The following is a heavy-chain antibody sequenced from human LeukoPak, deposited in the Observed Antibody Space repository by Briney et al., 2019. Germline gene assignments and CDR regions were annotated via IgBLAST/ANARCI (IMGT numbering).Heavy chain of an antibody. CDR3: ARGVDTAIDFDY. D-gene: IGHD5-18*01. CDR1: VGTFSSYA. Sequence: SVKVSRKASVGTFSSYAFSWVRQAPGQGLEWVGGIIPIFGTANYAQKFQGRVTITADESTSTAYMELSSLRSEDTAVYYCARGVDTAIDFDYWGQGTLVTGSS. J-gene: IGHJ4*02. V-gene: IGHV1-69*13. CDR2: IIPIFGTA.